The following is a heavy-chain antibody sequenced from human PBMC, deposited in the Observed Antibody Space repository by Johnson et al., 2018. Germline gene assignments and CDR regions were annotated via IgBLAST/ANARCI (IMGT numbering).Heavy chain of an antibody. CDR1: GFTFANYA. J-gene: IGHJ4*02. V-gene: IGHV3-23*04. CDR3: AKASSYGTGWYGRNDY. Sequence: EVQLVESGGGLVQPGGSLRLSCAASGFTFANYAMSWVRQAPGKGLEWGSAIRGSGGSTFYADSVKGRFTFSRDNSKNTLYLQMNTLRAEDTALYYCAKASSYGTGWYGRNDYWGQGTLVTVSS. D-gene: IGHD6-19*01. CDR2: IRGSGGST.